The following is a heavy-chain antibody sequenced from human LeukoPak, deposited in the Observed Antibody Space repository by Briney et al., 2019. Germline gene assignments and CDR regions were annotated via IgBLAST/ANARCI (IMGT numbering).Heavy chain of an antibody. CDR3: ARDGPDTAMVDFDY. Sequence: GGSLRLSCAASGFTFSSYSMNWVRQAPGKGLEWVSSISSSSSYIYYADSVKGRFTISRDNAKNSLYLQMNSLRAEDTAVYYCARDGPDTAMVDFDYWGQGTLVTVSS. J-gene: IGHJ4*02. CDR1: GFTFSSYS. CDR2: ISSSSSYI. V-gene: IGHV3-21*01. D-gene: IGHD5-18*01.